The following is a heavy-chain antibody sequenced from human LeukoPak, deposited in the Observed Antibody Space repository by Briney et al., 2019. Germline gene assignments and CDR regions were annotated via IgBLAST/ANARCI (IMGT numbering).Heavy chain of an antibody. CDR2: LWYVGSNK. D-gene: IGHD4-4*01. V-gene: IGHV3-33*01. CDR3: AREQTTVTDDYYYYGMDV. J-gene: IGHJ6*02. CDR1: GFTFSSYG. Sequence: GGSLSLSCAASGFTFSSYGMHWVRQAPGKGLGGVAVLWYVGSNKYYADSVKGRFTISRDNSKNTLYLQMNSLRAEDTAVYYCAREQTTVTDDYYYYGMDVWGQGTTVTVSS.